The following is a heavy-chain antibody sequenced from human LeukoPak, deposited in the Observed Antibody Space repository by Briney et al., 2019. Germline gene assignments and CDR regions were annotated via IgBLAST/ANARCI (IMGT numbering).Heavy chain of an antibody. CDR1: GFTFSSYS. J-gene: IGHJ3*01. CDR3: ARGRSITLLRGVAMSDGFDV. V-gene: IGHV3-48*04. D-gene: IGHD3-10*01. Sequence: GGSLRLSCAASGFTFSSYSMNWVRQAPGKGLEWVSYISSSSSTIYYADSVKGRVTISRDNAKNSLYLQMNGLRAEDTAVYYCARGRSITLLRGVAMSDGFDVWGQGAMVTVSS. CDR2: ISSSSSTI.